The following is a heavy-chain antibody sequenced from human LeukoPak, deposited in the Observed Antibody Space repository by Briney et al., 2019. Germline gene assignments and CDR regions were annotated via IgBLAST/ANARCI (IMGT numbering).Heavy chain of an antibody. CDR2: IYYSGST. CDR1: GGSISSYY. Sequence: SETLSLTCTVSGGSISSYYWSWIRQPPGKGLEWIGYIYYSGSTNYNPSLKSRVTISVDTSKNQFSLKLSSVTAADTAVCYCAGLAAAATFDYWGQGTLVTVSS. CDR3: AGLAAAATFDY. V-gene: IGHV4-59*01. D-gene: IGHD6-13*01. J-gene: IGHJ4*02.